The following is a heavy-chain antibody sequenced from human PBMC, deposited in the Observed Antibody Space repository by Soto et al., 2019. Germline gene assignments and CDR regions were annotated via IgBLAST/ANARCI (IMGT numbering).Heavy chain of an antibody. CDR2: LYHSGST. Sequence: PQETLSLTCTVSGGSVSIGSHYWSWIRQPPGKGLEWIAYLYHSGSTDYNPSLKSRVSISVDLSKNQFSMRLDSVTAANTAVYYRARDRSATLNSFDAFEISGPVTMVTVSS. CDR1: GGSVSIGSHY. J-gene: IGHJ3*02. D-gene: IGHD1-1*01. V-gene: IGHV4-61*01. CDR3: ARDRSATLNSFDAFEI.